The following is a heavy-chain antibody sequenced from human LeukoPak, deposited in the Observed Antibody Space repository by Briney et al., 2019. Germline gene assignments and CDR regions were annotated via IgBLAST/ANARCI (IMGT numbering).Heavy chain of an antibody. CDR1: GYTFTSNY. V-gene: IGHV1-46*01. D-gene: IGHD3-3*01. CDR3: ARVGTPYYDFWSGEYYYYYGMDV. Sequence: ASVKVSCKASGYTFTSNYIHWVRQAPGQGLEWMGMIYPRDGSTSYAQKFQGRVTMTTDTSTSTAYMELRSLRSDDTAVYYCARVGTPYYDFWSGEYYYYYGMDVWGQGTTVTVSS. J-gene: IGHJ6*02. CDR2: IYPRDGST.